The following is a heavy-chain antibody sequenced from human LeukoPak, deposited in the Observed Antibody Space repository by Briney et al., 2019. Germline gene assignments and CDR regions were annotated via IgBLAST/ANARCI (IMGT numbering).Heavy chain of an antibody. D-gene: IGHD3-10*01. CDR3: ARAPYGSGSYSDY. CDR1: GFTFSSYA. CDR2: ISYDGSNK. J-gene: IGHJ4*02. V-gene: IGHV3-30*04. Sequence: PGGSLRLSCAASGFTFSSYAMHWVRQAPGKGLEWVAVISYDGSNKYYADSVKGRFTISRDNAKNSLYLQMNSLRAEDTAVYYCARAPYGSGSYSDYWGQGTLVTVSS.